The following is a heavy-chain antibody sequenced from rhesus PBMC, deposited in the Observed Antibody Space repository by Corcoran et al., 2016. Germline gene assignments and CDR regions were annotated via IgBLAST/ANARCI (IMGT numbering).Heavy chain of an antibody. V-gene: IGHV1-1*01. Sequence: QVQLVQSGAEIKQPGASVKLSCKASGYTFTSYYMHWVRQAHGQGLEWIELISPYNGNKGSAQNFQGRVTITTDTSTSTVYMELSSLRSEDTAVYYCTREGIAAAGTYFDYWGQGVLVTVSS. CDR3: TREGIAAAGTYFDY. J-gene: IGHJ4*01. CDR1: GYTFTSYY. D-gene: IGHD6-31*01. CDR2: ISPYNGNK.